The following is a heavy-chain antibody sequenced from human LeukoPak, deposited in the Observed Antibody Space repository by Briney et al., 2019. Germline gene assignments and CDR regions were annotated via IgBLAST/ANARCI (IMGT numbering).Heavy chain of an antibody. J-gene: IGHJ3*02. V-gene: IGHV3-21*01. CDR3: ARESLIYCSGGSCYPDAFDI. Sequence: GGSLRLSCAASGFTFSSYSMNWVRQAPGKGLEWVSSISSSSSYIYYADSVKGRFTISRDNAKNSLYLQMNSLRAEDTAVYYCARESLIYCSGGSCYPDAFDIWGQGTMVTVSS. CDR1: GFTFSSYS. D-gene: IGHD2-15*01. CDR2: ISSSSSYI.